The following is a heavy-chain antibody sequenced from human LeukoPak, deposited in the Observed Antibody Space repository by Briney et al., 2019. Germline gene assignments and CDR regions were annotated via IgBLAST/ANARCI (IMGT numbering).Heavy chain of an antibody. CDR3: ATDHSMANTAWWFDP. CDR2: INPSGTGT. D-gene: IGHD5-24*01. CDR1: GYTITNNY. V-gene: IGHV1-46*01. J-gene: IGHJ5*02. Sequence: ASVKVSCRASGYTITNNYMHWVRQAPGQGLEWMGVINPSGTGTSYAQKFQGRITMSRDTSTSTVYMELSSLRSEDTAFYYCATDHSMANTAWWFDPWGQGTLVTVSS.